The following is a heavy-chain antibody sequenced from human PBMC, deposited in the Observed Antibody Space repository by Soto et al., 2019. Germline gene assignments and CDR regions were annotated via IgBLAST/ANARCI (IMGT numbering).Heavy chain of an antibody. CDR3: ARAPYSGYDRYSSGWYGEGGSWFDP. CDR1: GGTFSSYA. CDR2: IIPIFGTA. Sequence: SVKVSCKASGGTFSSYAISWVRQAPGQGLEWMGGIIPIFGTANYAQKFQGRVTITADESTSTAYMELSSLRSEDTAVYYCARAPYSGYDRYSSGWYGEGGSWFDPWGQGTLVTVSS. J-gene: IGHJ5*02. D-gene: IGHD6-19*01. V-gene: IGHV1-69*13.